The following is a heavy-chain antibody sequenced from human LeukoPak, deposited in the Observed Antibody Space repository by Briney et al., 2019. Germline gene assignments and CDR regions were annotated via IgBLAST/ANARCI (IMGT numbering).Heavy chain of an antibody. D-gene: IGHD3-22*01. V-gene: IGHV3-21*01. CDR3: ARDLYLPFTMIARAIDY. CDR1: GFTFGDYA. CDR2: ISSSSSYI. J-gene: IGHJ4*02. Sequence: GGSLRLSCTASGFTFGDYAMNWVRQAPGKGLEWVSSISSSSSYIYYADSVKGRFTISRDNAENSLYLQMNSLRAEDTAVYYCARDLYLPFTMIARAIDYWGQGTLVTVSS.